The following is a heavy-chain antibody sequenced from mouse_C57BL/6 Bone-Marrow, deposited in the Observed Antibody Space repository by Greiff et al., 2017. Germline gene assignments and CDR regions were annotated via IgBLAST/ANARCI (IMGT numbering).Heavy chain of an antibody. Sequence: VQLQHPGAELVKPGASVKLSCKASGYTFTNYWMHWVKQRPGQGLEWIGMMHPNGGSPDYNEKFKSEATLSVDKSSRTAYMELSSLTSEDSAVYYCARSYDYDDYTMDYWGQGTSVTVSS. CDR3: ARSYDYDDYTMDY. CDR2: MHPNGGSP. CDR1: GYTFTNYW. D-gene: IGHD2-4*01. J-gene: IGHJ4*01. V-gene: IGHV1-64*01.